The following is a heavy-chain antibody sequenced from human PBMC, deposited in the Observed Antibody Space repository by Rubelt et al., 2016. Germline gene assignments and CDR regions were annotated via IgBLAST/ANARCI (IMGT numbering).Heavy chain of an antibody. CDR3: AVERVGATRGDAFDI. Sequence: QVQLQESGPGLVKPSETLSLTCTVSGGSISSYYWSWIRQPPGKGLEWIGYIYYSGKTNYNPALNGRGTRSVERSKNQFSLKLSAVTAADTAVDYCAVERVGATRGDAFDIWGQGTMVTVSS. J-gene: IGHJ3*02. CDR1: GGSISSYY. CDR2: IYYSGKT. D-gene: IGHD1-26*01. V-gene: IGHV4-59*01.